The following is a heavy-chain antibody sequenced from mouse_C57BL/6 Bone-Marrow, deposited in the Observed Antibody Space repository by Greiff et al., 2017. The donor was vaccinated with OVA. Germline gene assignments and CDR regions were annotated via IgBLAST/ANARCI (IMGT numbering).Heavy chain of an antibody. V-gene: IGHV5-17*01. D-gene: IGHD6-1*01. Sequence: EVKLMESGGGLVKPGGSLKLSCAASGFTFSDYGMHWVRQAPEKGLEWVAYISSGSSTIYYADTVKGRFTISRDNAKNTLFLQMTSLRSEDTAMYYCARRLWYYAMDYWGQGTSVTVSS. CDR2: ISSGSSTI. J-gene: IGHJ4*01. CDR3: ARRLWYYAMDY. CDR1: GFTFSDYG.